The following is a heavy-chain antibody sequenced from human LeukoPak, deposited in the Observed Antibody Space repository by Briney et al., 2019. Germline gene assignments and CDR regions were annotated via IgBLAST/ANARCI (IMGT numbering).Heavy chain of an antibody. D-gene: IGHD2-2*01. CDR3: ASRWILGYCSSNTCGHNYYNGMDV. Sequence: ASVKVSCKASGYTFTGYYMHWVRQAPGQGLEWMGWINPNSGGTNYAQKFQGRVTVTADESTSTAYMELSSLRSEDTAVYYCASRWILGYCSSNTCGHNYYNGMDVWGKGTTVTVSS. V-gene: IGHV1-2*02. CDR2: INPNSGGT. J-gene: IGHJ6*04. CDR1: GYTFTGYY.